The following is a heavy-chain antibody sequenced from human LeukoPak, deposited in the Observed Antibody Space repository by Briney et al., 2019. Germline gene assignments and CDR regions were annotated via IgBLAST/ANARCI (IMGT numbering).Heavy chain of an antibody. CDR1: GFSFSSYG. D-gene: IGHD3-22*01. Sequence: GGSLRLSCAASGFSFSSYGMHWVRQAPGKGLEWVAVIWYDGSIKYYGDSVKGRFTISRDNSKNTLYLQMNSLRAEDTAVYYCAKDFFYYDSSGYYLLDYWGQGTLVTVSS. CDR3: AKDFFYYDSSGYYLLDY. V-gene: IGHV3-30*02. J-gene: IGHJ4*02. CDR2: IWYDGSIK.